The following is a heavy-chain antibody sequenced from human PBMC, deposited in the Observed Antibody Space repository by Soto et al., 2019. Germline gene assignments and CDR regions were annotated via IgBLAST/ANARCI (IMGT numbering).Heavy chain of an antibody. V-gene: IGHV1-69*13. CDR1: GGTFSSYT. Sequence: ASVNVSCKASGGTFSSYTIAWVRQAPGQGLEWMGEIIPLFGTTNYVEKFQGRLTITADASTSTDYMELSSLRSEDTAMYYCARDARAAAGIDYWGQGTLVTVSS. J-gene: IGHJ4*02. D-gene: IGHD6-13*01. CDR3: ARDARAAAGIDY. CDR2: IIPLFGTT.